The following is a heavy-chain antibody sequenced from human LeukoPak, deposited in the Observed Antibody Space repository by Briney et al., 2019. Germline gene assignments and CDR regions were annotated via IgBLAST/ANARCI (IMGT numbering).Heavy chain of an antibody. CDR1: GGSISSYY. CDR3: ARTIAVAGPLDY. J-gene: IGHJ4*02. V-gene: IGHV4-59*01. Sequence: SETLSLTCTVSGGSISSYYWSWIRQPPGKGLEWIGYIYYSGSTNYNPSLKSRVTIPVDTSKNQFSLKLSSVTAADTAVYYCARTIAVAGPLDYWGQGTLVTVSS. D-gene: IGHD6-19*01. CDR2: IYYSGST.